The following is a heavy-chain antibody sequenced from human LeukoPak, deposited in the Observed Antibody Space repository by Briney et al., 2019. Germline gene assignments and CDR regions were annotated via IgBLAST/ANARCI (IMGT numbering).Heavy chain of an antibody. CDR1: GFTFSSYE. CDR3: ARESGYSYGDGWFDP. J-gene: IGHJ5*02. CDR2: ITVSGSSM. Sequence: GGSLRLSCAASGFTFSSYELNWVRQAPGKGLEWISYITVSGSSMYYADSVKGRFTISRDNAKNSLYLQMNSLRAEDTAVYYCARESGYSYGDGWFDPWGQGTLVTVSS. D-gene: IGHD5-18*01. V-gene: IGHV3-48*03.